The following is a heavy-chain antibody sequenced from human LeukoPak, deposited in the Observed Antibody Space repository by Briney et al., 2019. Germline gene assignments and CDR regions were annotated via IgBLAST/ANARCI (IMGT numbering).Heavy chain of an antibody. V-gene: IGHV3-23*01. Sequence: GGSLRLSCAASGFTFSSYAMSWVRQAPGKGLEWVSSISGSGGSTYYADSVKGRFTISRDNAKNSLYLQMNSLRAEDTAVYYCATKASVTTWGLGWYFDLWGRGTLVTVSS. J-gene: IGHJ2*01. CDR3: ATKASVTTWGLGWYFDL. D-gene: IGHD4-17*01. CDR1: GFTFSSYA. CDR2: ISGSGGST.